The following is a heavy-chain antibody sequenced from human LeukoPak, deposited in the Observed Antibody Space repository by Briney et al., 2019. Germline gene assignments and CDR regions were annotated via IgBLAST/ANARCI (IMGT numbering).Heavy chain of an antibody. CDR2: INSDGSST. CDR1: GFTFSSYW. J-gene: IGHJ4*02. CDR3: ATADGYSGSYSQFDY. Sequence: GGSLRLSCAASGFTFSSYWMHWVRQAPGKGLVWVSRINSDGSSTSYADSVKGRFTISRDNAKNTLYLQMNSLRAEDTAVYYCATADGYSGSYSQFDYWGQGTLVTVSS. D-gene: IGHD1-26*01. V-gene: IGHV3-74*01.